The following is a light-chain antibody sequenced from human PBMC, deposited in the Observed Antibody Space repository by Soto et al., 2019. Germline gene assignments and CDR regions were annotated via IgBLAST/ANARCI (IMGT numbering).Light chain of an antibody. CDR3: QKYGSSPLT. V-gene: IGKV3-20*01. Sequence: EIVSTPSPGTLSFSPVEISTISCIASQSVSSSYLAWYQQKPGQAPRLLIYGASSRATGIPDRFSGSGSGTDFTLTISRLEPEDFAVYYCQKYGSSPLTFGGGNRGGIK. J-gene: IGKJ4*01. CDR2: GAS. CDR1: QSVSSSY.